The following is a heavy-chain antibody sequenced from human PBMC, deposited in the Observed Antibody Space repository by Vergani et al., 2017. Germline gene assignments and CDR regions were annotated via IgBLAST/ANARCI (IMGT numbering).Heavy chain of an antibody. CDR2: IIPIFGTA. CDR1: GGTFSSYA. D-gene: IGHD2-15*01. CDR3: ARDVGCSGGSCVYYFDY. V-gene: IGHV1-69*18. Sequence: QVQLVQSGAEVKKPGSSVKVSCKASGGTFSSYAISWVRQAPGQGLEWMGRIIPIFGTANYAQKFQGRVTITADESTSTAYMELSSLRAEDTAVYYCARDVGCSGGSCVYYFDYWGQGTLVTVSS. J-gene: IGHJ4*02.